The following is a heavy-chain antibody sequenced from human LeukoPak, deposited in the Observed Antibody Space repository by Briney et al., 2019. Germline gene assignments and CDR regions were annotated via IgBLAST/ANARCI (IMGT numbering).Heavy chain of an antibody. D-gene: IGHD2-21*02. Sequence: GGSLRLSCAASGFTFSNYWMSWVRQAPGKGLEWVAIIKRDGSEKSYVDSVKGRSTISRDNAQNSMYLQMNSLRVEDTAVYYCTSWGDTTAEYFQRWGQGTLVTVSS. CDR1: GFTFSNYW. V-gene: IGHV3-7*01. CDR3: TSWGDTTAEYFQR. CDR2: IKRDGSEK. J-gene: IGHJ1*01.